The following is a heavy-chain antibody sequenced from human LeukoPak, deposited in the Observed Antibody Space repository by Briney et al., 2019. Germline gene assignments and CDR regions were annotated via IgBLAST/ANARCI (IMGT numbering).Heavy chain of an antibody. Sequence: GGSLRLSCAASGFTFSSYWMNWVRQASGKGLEWVGRIRSRVNSYATTYAASVKGRFTISRDDSKNTAYLEMNSLKTEDTAVYFCTRRGTASAPDDYWGQGALVTVSS. CDR2: IRSRVNSYAT. CDR3: TRRGTASAPDDY. J-gene: IGHJ4*02. D-gene: IGHD6-13*01. V-gene: IGHV3-73*01. CDR1: GFTFSSYW.